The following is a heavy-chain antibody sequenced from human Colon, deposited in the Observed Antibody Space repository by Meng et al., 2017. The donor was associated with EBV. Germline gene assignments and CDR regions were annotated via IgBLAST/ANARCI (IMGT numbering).Heavy chain of an antibody. CDR3: ARVSSGWDYFDY. V-gene: IGHV4-31*03. CDR1: GGSVSSGGYY. Sequence: QFQLQESGPGLVKPSQTLALTCTVSGGSVSSGGYYWTWIRQHPGKGLEWFGHIYYSGSTFYNPSLRRRVIISIDTSKNQFSLNLRSVTAADTAVYYCARVSSGWDYFDYWGQGTLVTVSS. J-gene: IGHJ4*02. CDR2: IYYSGST. D-gene: IGHD6-19*01.